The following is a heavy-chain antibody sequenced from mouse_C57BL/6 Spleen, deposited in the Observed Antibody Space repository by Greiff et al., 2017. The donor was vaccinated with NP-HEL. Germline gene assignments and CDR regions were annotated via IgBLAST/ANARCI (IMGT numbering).Heavy chain of an antibody. CDR3: ARGGKGSPFDY. Sequence: QVQLQQSGPELVKPGASVKISCKASGYAFSSSWMNWVKQRPGKGLEWIGRIYPGDGDTNYNGKFKGKATLTADKSSSTAYMQLSSLTSEDSAVYFCARGGKGSPFDYWGQGTTLTVSS. J-gene: IGHJ2*01. V-gene: IGHV1-82*01. CDR2: IYPGDGDT. CDR1: GYAFSSSW. D-gene: IGHD1-3*01.